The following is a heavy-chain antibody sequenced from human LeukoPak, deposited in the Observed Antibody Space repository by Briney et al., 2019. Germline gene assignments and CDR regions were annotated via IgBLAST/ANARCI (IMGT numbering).Heavy chain of an antibody. CDR1: GGSFSGYY. Sequence: SETLSLTCAVYGGSFSGYYWSWIRQPPGKGLEWIGEINHSGSTNYNPSLKSRVTISVDTSKNQFSLKLSSVTAADTAVYYCARGWTTVGPFDYWGQGTLVTVSS. V-gene: IGHV4-34*01. CDR2: INHSGST. J-gene: IGHJ4*02. CDR3: ARGWTTVGPFDY. D-gene: IGHD4-23*01.